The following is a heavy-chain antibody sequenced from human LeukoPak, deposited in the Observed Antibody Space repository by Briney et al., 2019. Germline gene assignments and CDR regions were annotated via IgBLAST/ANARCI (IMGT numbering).Heavy chain of an antibody. Sequence: PSETLSLTCTVSGGSISSGSYYWSWIRQPAGKGLEWIGRIYTSGSTNYNPSLKSRVTISVDTSKNQFSLKLSSVTAADTAVYYCAREEGSSWYDYWGQGTLVTVSS. J-gene: IGHJ4*02. CDR3: AREEGSSWYDY. CDR1: GGSISSGSYY. CDR2: IYTSGST. V-gene: IGHV4-61*02. D-gene: IGHD6-13*01.